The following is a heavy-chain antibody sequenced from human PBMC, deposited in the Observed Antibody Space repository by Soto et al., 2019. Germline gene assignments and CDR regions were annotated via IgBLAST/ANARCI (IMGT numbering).Heavy chain of an antibody. CDR1: GGSISSYY. D-gene: IGHD5-12*01. V-gene: IGHV4-59*01. CDR3: ARVGGYSGYDFDYFDY. CDR2: IYYSGST. J-gene: IGHJ4*02. Sequence: PSETLSLACTVSGGSISSYYWSWIRQPPGKGLEWIGYIYYSGSTNYNPSLKSRVTISVDTSKNQFSLKLSSVTAADTAVYHCARVGGYSGYDFDYFDYSGQGTLVTVSS.